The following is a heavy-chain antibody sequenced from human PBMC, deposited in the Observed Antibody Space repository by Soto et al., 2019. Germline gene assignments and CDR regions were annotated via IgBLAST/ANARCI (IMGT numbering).Heavy chain of an antibody. CDR3: APGPRRYYFDH. CDR2: IWYDGSNK. J-gene: IGHJ4*02. Sequence: HPGGSLRLSCAASGFTFSSYGMHWVRQAPGKGLEWVAVIWYDGSNKYYADSVKGRFTISRDNSKNTLYLQMNSLRAEDTAVYSCAPGPRRYYFDHWGQGTLVTVSS. V-gene: IGHV3-33*01. CDR1: GFTFSSYG.